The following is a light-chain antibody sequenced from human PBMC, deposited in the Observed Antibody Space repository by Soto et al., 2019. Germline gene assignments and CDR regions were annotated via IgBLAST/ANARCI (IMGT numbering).Light chain of an antibody. CDR3: AAWDDSLSVYV. CDR1: SSNIGSNY. J-gene: IGLJ1*01. V-gene: IGLV1-47*01. CDR2: RNN. Sequence: QAVVTQPPSASGTPGQRVTISCSGSSSNIGSNYVYWYQQLPGTAPKLLIYRNNQRPSGVPDRFSGSKSGTSASLAISGLRSEDEADYYCAAWDDSLSVYVFGTGTQLTVL.